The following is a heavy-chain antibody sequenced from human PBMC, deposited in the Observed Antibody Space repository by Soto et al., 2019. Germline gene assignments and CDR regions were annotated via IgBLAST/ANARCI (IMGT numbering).Heavy chain of an antibody. CDR2: ISYDGSNK. Sequence: QVQLVESGGGVVQPGRSLRLSCAASGFTFSSYGMHWVRQAPGKGLEWVAVISYDGSNKYYADSVKGRFTISRDNSKNTLYLQMNSLRDEDTAVYYCAKGDVGSYYDYWGQGTLVTVSS. V-gene: IGHV3-30*18. J-gene: IGHJ4*02. D-gene: IGHD1-26*01. CDR3: AKGDVGSYYDY. CDR1: GFTFSSYG.